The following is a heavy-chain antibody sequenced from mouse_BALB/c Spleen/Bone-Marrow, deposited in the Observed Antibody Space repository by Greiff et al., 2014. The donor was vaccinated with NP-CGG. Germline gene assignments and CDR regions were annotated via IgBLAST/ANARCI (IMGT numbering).Heavy chain of an antibody. CDR1: GYSFTGYF. V-gene: IGHV1-37*01. CDR2: INPYNGDT. D-gene: IGHD1-1*01. CDR3: GRGAYYYGSSYYFDY. Sequence: VHVKQSGPELVKPGASVKISCKASGYSFTGYFMNWVKQSHGKSLEWIGRINPYNGDTFYNQKFKGEATLTVDKSSSTAHMELLSLTSEDSAVYYCGRGAYYYGSSYYFDYWGQGTTLTVSS. J-gene: IGHJ2*01.